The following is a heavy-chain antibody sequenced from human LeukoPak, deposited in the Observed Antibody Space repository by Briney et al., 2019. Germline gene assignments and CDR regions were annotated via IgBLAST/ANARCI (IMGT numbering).Heavy chain of an antibody. J-gene: IGHJ4*02. Sequence: GGSLRLSCAASGFTFSSYSLNWVRQAPGEGLEWVSYISSGSTTIYYADSVKGRFTISRDNAKNSLYLQVNSLRDEDTAVYYCARGRAGYYYDYWGQGTLVTVSS. CDR3: ARGRAGYYYDY. D-gene: IGHD6-13*01. CDR2: ISSGSTTI. V-gene: IGHV3-48*02. CDR1: GFTFSSYS.